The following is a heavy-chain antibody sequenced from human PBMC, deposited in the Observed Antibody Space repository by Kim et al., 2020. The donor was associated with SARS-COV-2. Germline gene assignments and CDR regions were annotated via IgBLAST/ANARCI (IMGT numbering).Heavy chain of an antibody. CDR2: INHSGST. D-gene: IGHD3-10*01. CDR1: GGSFSGYY. V-gene: IGHV4-34*01. CDR3: ARVEFGFGEPGVLPWFDP. J-gene: IGHJ5*02. Sequence: SETLSLTCAVYGGSFSGYYWSWIRQPPGKGLEWIGEINHSGSTNYNPSLKSRVTISVDTSKNQFSLKLSSVTAADTAVYYCARVEFGFGEPGVLPWFDPWGQGTLVTVSS.